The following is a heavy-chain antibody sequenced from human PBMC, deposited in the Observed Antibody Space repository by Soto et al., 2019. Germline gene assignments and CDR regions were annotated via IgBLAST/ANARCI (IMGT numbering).Heavy chain of an antibody. V-gene: IGHV1-18*01. J-gene: IGHJ6*02. Sequence: ASVKVSCKASGYTFTSYGISWVRQAPGQGLEWMGWISAYNGNTNYAQKLQGRVTMTTDTSTSTAYMELRSLRSDDTAVYYCARDIYCSGGSCYGDYYYYYGMDVWGQGATVTVSS. CDR2: ISAYNGNT. D-gene: IGHD2-15*01. CDR1: GYTFTSYG. CDR3: ARDIYCSGGSCYGDYYYYYGMDV.